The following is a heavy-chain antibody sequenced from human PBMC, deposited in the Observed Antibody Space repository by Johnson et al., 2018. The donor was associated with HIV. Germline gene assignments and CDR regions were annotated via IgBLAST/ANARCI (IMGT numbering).Heavy chain of an antibody. V-gene: IGHV3-30*02. D-gene: IGHD3-16*01. J-gene: IGHJ3*02. CDR3: AKDRLFGFRNDAFDI. Sequence: QVQLVESGGGVVQPGGSLRLSCAASGFTFSSYGMHWVRQAPGKGLEWVAFIRYDGSNKYYADSVKGRFPISRNNSKNTLYLQMNSLRAEDTAVYYCAKDRLFGFRNDAFDIWGQGTVVTVSS. CDR1: GFTFSSYG. CDR2: IRYDGSNK.